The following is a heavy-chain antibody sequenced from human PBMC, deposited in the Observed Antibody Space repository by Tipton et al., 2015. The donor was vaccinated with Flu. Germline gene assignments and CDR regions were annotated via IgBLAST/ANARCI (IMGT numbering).Heavy chain of an antibody. CDR2: IYFSGST. D-gene: IGHD3-10*02. Sequence: GLVKPSETLSLTCTVSGGSISDNNYYWGWIRQPPGKGLEWIANIYFSGSTYYNPSLKSRVTISVDTSKNQFSLKLTSVTAADTAIYYCARLSFYDVDLKNFYFEDWGQGALVTVSS. CDR3: ARLSFYDVDLKNFYFED. V-gene: IGHV4-39*01. CDR1: GGSISDNNYY. J-gene: IGHJ4*02.